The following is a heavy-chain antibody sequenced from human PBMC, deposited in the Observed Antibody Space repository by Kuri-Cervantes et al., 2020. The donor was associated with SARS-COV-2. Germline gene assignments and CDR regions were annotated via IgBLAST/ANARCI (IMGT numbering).Heavy chain of an antibody. Sequence: SETLSLTCTVSGGSISSYYWSWIRQPAGKGLEWIGRIYTSGSTNYNPSLKSRVTMSVDTSKNQFSLKLSSVTAADTAVYYCARGRTRSTIYLFDSWGQGTLVTVSS. CDR3: ARGRTRSTIYLFDS. D-gene: IGHD5/OR15-5a*01. J-gene: IGHJ4*02. CDR2: IYTSGST. CDR1: GGSISSYY. V-gene: IGHV4-4*07.